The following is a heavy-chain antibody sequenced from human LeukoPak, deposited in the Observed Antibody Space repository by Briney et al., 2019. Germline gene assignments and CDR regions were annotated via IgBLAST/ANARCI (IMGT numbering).Heavy chain of an antibody. CDR1: GGSISSGGYY. D-gene: IGHD2-15*01. CDR3: ARYCSGGSCYRWFDP. CDR2: IYYSGST. V-gene: IGHV4-31*03. Sequence: SQTLSLTCTVSGGSISSGGYYWSWIRQHPGKGLEWIGYIYYSGSTYYNPSLESRVTISVDTSKNQFSLKLSSVTTADTAVYYCARYCSGGSCYRWFDPWGQGTLVTVSS. J-gene: IGHJ5*02.